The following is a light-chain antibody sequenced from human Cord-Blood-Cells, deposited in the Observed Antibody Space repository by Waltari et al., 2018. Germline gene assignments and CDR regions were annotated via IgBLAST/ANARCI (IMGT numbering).Light chain of an antibody. J-gene: IGLJ3*02. CDR1: SRAVGGSYY. CDR3: SSYAGSNKV. CDR2: EVS. Sequence: QSALNQPPSASGSPGQSVTISCTGTSRAVGGSYYGSWYQQHPGKAPKRMIYEVSKRPSGVPDRFSGSKSGNTASLTVSGLQAEDEADYYCSSYAGSNKVFGGGTKLTVI. V-gene: IGLV2-8*01.